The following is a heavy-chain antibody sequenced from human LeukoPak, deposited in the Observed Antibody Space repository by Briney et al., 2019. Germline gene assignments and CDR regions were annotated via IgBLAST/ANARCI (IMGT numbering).Heavy chain of an antibody. CDR1: GGSFSGYY. J-gene: IGHJ6*03. D-gene: IGHD2-21*01. CDR2: INHSGST. CDR3: ARHIMVVISHYYYYYMDV. Sequence: SETLSLTCAVYGGSFSGYYWSWIRQPPGKGLEWIGEINHSGSTNYNPSLKSRVTISVDTSKNQFSLKLSSVTAADTAVYYCARHIMVVISHYYYYYMDVWGKGTTVTVSS. V-gene: IGHV4-34*01.